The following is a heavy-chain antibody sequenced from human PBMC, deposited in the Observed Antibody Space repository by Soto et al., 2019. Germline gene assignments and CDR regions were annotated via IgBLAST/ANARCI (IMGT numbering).Heavy chain of an antibody. V-gene: IGHV4-31*03. CDR1: GGSISSGGYY. D-gene: IGHD6-6*01. J-gene: IGHJ6*02. CDR3: AREGQLGTSYYYYGMDV. CDR2: IYYSGST. Sequence: PSETLSLTCTVSGGSISSGGYYWSWIRQHPGKGLEWIGYIYYSGSTYYNPSLKSRVTISVDTSKNQFSLKLSSVTAADTAVYYCAREGQLGTSYYYYGMDVWGQGTTVTVSS.